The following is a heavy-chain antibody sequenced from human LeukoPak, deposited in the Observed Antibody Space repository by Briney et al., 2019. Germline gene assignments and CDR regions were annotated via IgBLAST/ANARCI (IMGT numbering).Heavy chain of an antibody. J-gene: IGHJ4*02. CDR3: ARVGSGGSCY. V-gene: IGHV3-21*01. Sequence: GGSLRLSCAASGFTFSSYWMHWVRQAPGKGLEWVSSISSSSSYIYYADSVKGRFTISRDNAKNSLYLQMNSLRAEDTAVYYCARVGSGGSCYWGQGTLVTVSS. CDR1: GFTFSSYW. CDR2: ISSSSSYI. D-gene: IGHD2-15*01.